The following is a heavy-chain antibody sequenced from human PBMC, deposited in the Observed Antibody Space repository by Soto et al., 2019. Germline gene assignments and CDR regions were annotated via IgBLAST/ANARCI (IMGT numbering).Heavy chain of an antibody. CDR1: GDTFSRHY. CDR3: ATRVKGDFDV. CDR2: INPGYGDT. D-gene: IGHD3-3*01. J-gene: IGHJ6*01. Sequence: QVQLMQPGAEVMKPGASMTVSCKASGDTFSRHYVHWVRQAPGQGLEWMGRINPGYGDTTYSEECQGRVPMTRDTSTNTVYMDLSSLRSDDTAVYYCATRVKGDFDVWGQGTTVVVS. V-gene: IGHV1-46*03.